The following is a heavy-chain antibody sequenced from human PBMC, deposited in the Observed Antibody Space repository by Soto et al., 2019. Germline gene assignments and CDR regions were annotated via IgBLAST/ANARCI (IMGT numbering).Heavy chain of an antibody. CDR1: GGSISSYF. V-gene: IGHV4-59*01. CDR2: VYYTGTT. CDR3: ARGPITMFSW. Sequence: PSETLSLTCTVSGGSISSYFYIWVRQPPGKGLEWIGSVYYTGTTDYNPSLKSRVTISVDTSKTQFSLNLRSVTAADTAVYYCARGPITMFSWWGQGTLVTVSS. D-gene: IGHD3-10*02. J-gene: IGHJ4*02.